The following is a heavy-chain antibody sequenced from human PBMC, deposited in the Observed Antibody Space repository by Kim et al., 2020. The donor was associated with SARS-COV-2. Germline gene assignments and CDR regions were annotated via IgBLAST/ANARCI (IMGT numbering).Heavy chain of an antibody. Sequence: SVKVSCKASGGTFSSYTISWVRQAPGQGLEWMGRIIPILGIANYAQKFQGRVTITADKSTSTAYMELSSLRSEDTAVYYCARDPSADYYDSSGTFDYWGQGTLVTVSS. CDR2: IIPILGIA. CDR3: ARDPSADYYDSSGTFDY. CDR1: GGTFSSYT. V-gene: IGHV1-69*04. D-gene: IGHD3-22*01. J-gene: IGHJ4*02.